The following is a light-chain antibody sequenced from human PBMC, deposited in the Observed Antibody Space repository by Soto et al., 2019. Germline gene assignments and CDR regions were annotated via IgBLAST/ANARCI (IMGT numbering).Light chain of an antibody. V-gene: IGKV1-39*01. CDR1: QSISSY. Sequence: DIQMTQSPSSLSASVGDRVTITCRASQSISSYLNWYQQKPGKAPKLLIYAASSLQSGVPSRFSGSGSGTDFTLTISSLQPEYFATYYCQQSYSTPQNTFGQGTKLEIK. CDR2: AAS. J-gene: IGKJ2*01. CDR3: QQSYSTPQNT.